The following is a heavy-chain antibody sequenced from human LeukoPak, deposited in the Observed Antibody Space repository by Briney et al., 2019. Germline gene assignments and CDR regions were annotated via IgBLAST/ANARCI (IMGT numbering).Heavy chain of an antibody. CDR1: GFTFSSYA. V-gene: IGHV3-23*01. J-gene: IGHJ5*02. Sequence: PGGTLRLSCAASGFTFSSYAMSWVRQAPGKGLEWVSGISGSGASTYYADSVKGRFTISRDNSKNTLYLQMNSLRAEDTAVYYCASGRGYCSGGSCYHPRTRWFDPWGQGTLVTVSS. CDR2: ISGSGAST. CDR3: ASGRGYCSGGSCYHPRTRWFDP. D-gene: IGHD2-15*01.